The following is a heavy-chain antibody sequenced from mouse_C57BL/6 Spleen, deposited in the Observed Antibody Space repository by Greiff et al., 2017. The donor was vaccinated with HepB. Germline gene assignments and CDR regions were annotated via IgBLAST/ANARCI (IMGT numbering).Heavy chain of an antibody. J-gene: IGHJ4*01. Sequence: DVMLVESGGGLVQPGGSLKLSCAASGFTFSDYYMYWVRQTPEKRLEWVAYISNGGGSTYYPDTVKGRFTISRDNAKNTLYLQMSRLKSEDTAMYFCARDDYDAAMEYWGQGTSVTVSS. CDR3: ARDDYDAAMEY. V-gene: IGHV5-12*01. D-gene: IGHD2-4*01. CDR2: ISNGGGST. CDR1: GFTFSDYY.